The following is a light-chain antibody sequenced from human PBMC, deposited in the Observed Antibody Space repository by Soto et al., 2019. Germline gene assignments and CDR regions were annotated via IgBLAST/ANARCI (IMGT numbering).Light chain of an antibody. Sequence: DIQMTQSPSTLSAYVGDRVTITCWASQSISRWLAWYQQRPGKAPKILIFDASTLKSGVPSRFRGSGSGTEFSLTISSLKPDDFATYYGQQYSSYYTWTFGQGTKVDIK. J-gene: IGKJ1*01. CDR3: QQYSSYYTWT. CDR2: DAS. CDR1: QSISRW. V-gene: IGKV1-5*01.